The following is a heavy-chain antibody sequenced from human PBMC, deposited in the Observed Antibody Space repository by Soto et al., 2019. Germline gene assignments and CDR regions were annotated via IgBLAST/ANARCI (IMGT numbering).Heavy chain of an antibody. CDR2: MNPNSGNT. D-gene: IGHD3-3*01. Sequence: GASVKVSCKASGYTFTSYDINWVRQATGQGLEWMGWMNPNSGNTGYAQKFQGRVTMTRNTSISTAYMELSSLRSEDTAVHYCARGRITIFGVVKGYYYMDVWGKGTTVTVSS. CDR3: ARGRITIFGVVKGYYYMDV. J-gene: IGHJ6*03. V-gene: IGHV1-8*01. CDR1: GYTFTSYD.